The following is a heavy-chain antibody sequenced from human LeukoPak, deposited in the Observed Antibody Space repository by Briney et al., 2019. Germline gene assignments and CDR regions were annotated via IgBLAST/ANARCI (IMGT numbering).Heavy chain of an antibody. D-gene: IGHD6-13*01. V-gene: IGHV4-31*03. CDR1: GGSISSGGYY. CDR2: IYYSGST. Sequence: SETLSLTCTVSGGSISSGGYYWSWIRQHPGKGLEWIGYIYYSGSTYYNPSLKSRVTISVDTSKNQFSLKLSSVTAADTAVYYCVSTNGGPIAAAGTSTFDYWGQGTLVTVSS. CDR3: VSTNGGPIAAAGTSTFDY. J-gene: IGHJ4*02.